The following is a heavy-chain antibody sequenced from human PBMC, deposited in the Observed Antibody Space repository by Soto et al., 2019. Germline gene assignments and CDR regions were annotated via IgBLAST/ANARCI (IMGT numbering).Heavy chain of an antibody. J-gene: IGHJ6*02. V-gene: IGHV5-51*01. Sequence: RGESLKISCKGSGYSFTSYWIGWVRQMPGKGLEWMGIIYPGDSDTRYSPSFQGQVTISADKSISTAYLQWSSLKASDTAMYYCARLPCSSTSCYPAFYYYYYGMDVWGQGTKVTVYS. CDR1: GYSFTSYW. CDR3: ARLPCSSTSCYPAFYYYYYGMDV. CDR2: IYPGDSDT. D-gene: IGHD2-2*01.